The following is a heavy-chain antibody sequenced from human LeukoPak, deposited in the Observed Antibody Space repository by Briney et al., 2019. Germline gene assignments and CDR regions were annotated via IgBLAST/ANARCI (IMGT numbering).Heavy chain of an antibody. CDR3: ACREFTSPWSDP. Sequence: GESLKISCKGSGDTFATYWIGWVRQVPGKGLEWMGVIYPGDSRTRYNPSFQGQVIISADKSISTAYLHWRSLKASDTAMYYCACREFTSPWSDPWGQGTLVTVSS. V-gene: IGHV5-51*01. D-gene: IGHD2-2*01. J-gene: IGHJ5*02. CDR1: GDTFATYW. CDR2: IYPGDSRT.